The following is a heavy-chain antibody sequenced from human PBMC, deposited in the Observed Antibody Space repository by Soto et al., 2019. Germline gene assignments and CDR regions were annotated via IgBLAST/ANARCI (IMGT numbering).Heavy chain of an antibody. J-gene: IGHJ4*02. Sequence: VKVSCKASGYTFTSYGISWVRQAPGQGLEWMGWISAYNGNTNYAQKLQGRVTMTTDTSTSTAYMELRSLRSDDTAVYYCARDRLLYYDSSGFIDYWGQGTLVTVSS. V-gene: IGHV1-18*01. D-gene: IGHD3-22*01. CDR3: ARDRLLYYDSSGFIDY. CDR1: GYTFTSYG. CDR2: ISAYNGNT.